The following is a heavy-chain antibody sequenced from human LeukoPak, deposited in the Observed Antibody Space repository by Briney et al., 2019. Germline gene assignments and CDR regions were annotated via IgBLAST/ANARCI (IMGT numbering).Heavy chain of an antibody. V-gene: IGHV1-2*02. Sequence: ASVKVSCKASGYTFTGYYMHWVRQAPGQGLEWMGWINPNSGGTNYAQKFQGRVTMTRDTSISTAYMEPSRLRSDDTAVYYCARGGHTYYYDSSGYQVEYWGQGTLVTVSS. D-gene: IGHD3-22*01. J-gene: IGHJ4*02. CDR3: ARGGHTYYYDSSGYQVEY. CDR1: GYTFTGYY. CDR2: INPNSGGT.